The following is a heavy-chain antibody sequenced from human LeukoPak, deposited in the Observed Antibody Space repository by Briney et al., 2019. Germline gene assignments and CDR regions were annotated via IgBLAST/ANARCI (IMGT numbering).Heavy chain of an antibody. J-gene: IGHJ4*02. CDR3: ASPSSGYRFY. D-gene: IGHD3-22*01. CDR1: GFTFSSYS. V-gene: IGHV3-21*01. CDR2: ISSSSSYI. Sequence: GGSLRLSCAASGFTFSSYSMNWVRQPPGKGLEWVSSISSSSSYIYYADSAKGRFTISKDNTKNSLYLQMNSLRAEDTAVYCCASPSSGYRFYWGQGTLVTVSS.